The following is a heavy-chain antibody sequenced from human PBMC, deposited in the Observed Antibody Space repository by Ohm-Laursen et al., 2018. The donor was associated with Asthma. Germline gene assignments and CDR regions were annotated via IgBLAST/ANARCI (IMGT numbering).Heavy chain of an antibody. V-gene: IGHV4-39*01. Sequence: SDTLSLTCIVSGGSFSTSSRSYWGWIRQPPGKGLEWIGCLFYSGNTHYNPSLQSRITISEDTSKNRVSLEVNCVTAADTAVYFCAFCTGGTCYSGVFDVWGQGVRVTVSS. D-gene: IGHD2-15*01. CDR2: LFYSGNT. J-gene: IGHJ3*01. CDR1: GGSFSTSSRSY. CDR3: AFCTGGTCYSGVFDV.